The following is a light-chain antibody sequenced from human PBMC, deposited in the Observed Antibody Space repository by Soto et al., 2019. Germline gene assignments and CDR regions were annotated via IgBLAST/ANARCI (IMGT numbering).Light chain of an antibody. CDR1: QSVSSSS. CDR2: GAS. V-gene: IGKV3-20*01. Sequence: EIVLTQSPGTLSLSPGERATLSCRARQSVSSSSLAWYQKKPGQAHRLLIYGASSRTTGIPDRFSGSGSGTAVHLTISRHEPVEFAVYYFQQYRRSHPWTFGQGTKVEIK. J-gene: IGKJ1*01. CDR3: QQYRRSHPWT.